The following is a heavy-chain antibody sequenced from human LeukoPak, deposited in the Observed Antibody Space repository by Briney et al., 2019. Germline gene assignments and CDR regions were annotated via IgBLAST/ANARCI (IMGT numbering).Heavy chain of an antibody. V-gene: IGHV4-59*01. Sequence: SETLSLTCNVSGGPITDYYWSWIRQPPGKGLQWIGYIYFRGTTDYNPSFKSRVTISVDTSKNQFSLRLSSVTAADTAVYYCARDRFYDNTGFRRLDFWGQGVLVTVSS. J-gene: IGHJ4*02. CDR1: GGPITDYY. D-gene: IGHD3-22*01. CDR3: ARDRFYDNTGFRRLDF. CDR2: IYFRGTT.